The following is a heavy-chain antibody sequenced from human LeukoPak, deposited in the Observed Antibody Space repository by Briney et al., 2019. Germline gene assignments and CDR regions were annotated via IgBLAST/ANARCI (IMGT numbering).Heavy chain of an antibody. CDR3: AREDTAMVPYYYGMDV. CDR1: GYTFTSYA. CDR2: INAGNGNT. D-gene: IGHD5-18*01. V-gene: IGHV1-3*01. Sequence: ASVKVSCKASGYTFTSYAMHWVRQAPGQRLEWMGWINAGNGNTKYSQKFQGRVTITRDTSASTAYMELSSLRSEDTAVYYCAREDTAMVPYYYGMDVWGQGTTATVSS. J-gene: IGHJ6*02.